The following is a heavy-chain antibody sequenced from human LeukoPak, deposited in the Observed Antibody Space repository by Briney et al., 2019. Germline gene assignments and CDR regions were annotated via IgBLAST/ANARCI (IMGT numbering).Heavy chain of an antibody. J-gene: IGHJ4*02. D-gene: IGHD1-26*01. CDR3: AKASLKVGAPFDY. CDR2: ISGSGGST. CDR1: VCPFCTCA. Sequence: GGPVSLSFGASVCPFCTCAEICLRNSRGRGVVGLSAISGSGGSTYYADSVKGRFTISRDNSKNTLYLQMNSLRAEDTAVYYCAKASLKVGAPFDYWGQGTLVTVSS. V-gene: IGHV3-23*01.